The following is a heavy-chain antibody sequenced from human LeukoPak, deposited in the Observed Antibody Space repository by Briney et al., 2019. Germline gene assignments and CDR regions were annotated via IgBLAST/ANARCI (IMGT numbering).Heavy chain of an antibody. D-gene: IGHD2-2*01. CDR2: ISWNSGSI. CDR3: AKGGWHTGIVVVPADTFDY. V-gene: IGHV3-9*01. J-gene: IGHJ4*02. CDR1: GFTFDDYA. Sequence: GRSLRLSCAASGFTFDDYAMHWVRQAPGKGLEWVSGISWNSGSIGYADSVKGRFTISRDNAKNSLYLQMNSLRAEDTALYYCAKGGWHTGIVVVPADTFDYWGQGTLVTVSS.